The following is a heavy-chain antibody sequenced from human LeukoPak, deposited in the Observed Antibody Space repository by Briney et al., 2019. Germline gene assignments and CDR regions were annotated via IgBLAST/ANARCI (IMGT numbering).Heavy chain of an antibody. D-gene: IGHD6-6*01. J-gene: IGHJ4*02. CDR1: GFTFTSYA. V-gene: IGHV3-23*01. CDR2: ISGDGTFI. CDR3: ARVDGSSLSRARFDY. Sequence: GGSLTLSCAASGFTFTSYAVNWVRQDPGKGLEGVSAISGDGTFIYYAESVKGRFTISRDSSKSTVYLQMNSLRAEDTAIYYCARVDGSSLSRARFDYWGPGTLVTVSS.